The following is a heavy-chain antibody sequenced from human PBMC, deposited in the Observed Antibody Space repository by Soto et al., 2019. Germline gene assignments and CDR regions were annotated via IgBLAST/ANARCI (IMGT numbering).Heavy chain of an antibody. CDR1: GYSFTSYW. J-gene: IGHJ6*03. CDR3: ARSSGDAAYYYYYMDV. CDR2: IYPGDSDT. V-gene: IGHV5-51*01. D-gene: IGHD2-15*01. Sequence: GESLKISCKGSGYSFTSYWIGWVRQMPGKGLEWMGIIYPGDSDTRYSPSFQGQVTISADKSISTAYLQWSSLKASDTAMYYCARSSGDAAYYYYYMDVWGKGTTVTVSS.